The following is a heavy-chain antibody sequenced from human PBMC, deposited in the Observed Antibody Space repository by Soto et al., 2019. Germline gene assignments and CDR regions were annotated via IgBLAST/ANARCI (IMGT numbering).Heavy chain of an antibody. Sequence: SETLSLTCAVYGGSFSGYYWSWIRQPPGKGLEWIGEINHSGSTNYNPSLKSRVTISVDTSKNQFSLKLSSVTAADTAVYYCARYILNSSSWYELSYYYYYGMDVWGQGTTVTAP. J-gene: IGHJ6*02. D-gene: IGHD6-13*01. V-gene: IGHV4-34*01. CDR2: INHSGST. CDR3: ARYILNSSSWYELSYYYYYGMDV. CDR1: GGSFSGYY.